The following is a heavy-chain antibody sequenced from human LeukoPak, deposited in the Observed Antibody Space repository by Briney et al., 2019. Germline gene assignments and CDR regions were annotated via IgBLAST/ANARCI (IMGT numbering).Heavy chain of an antibody. Sequence: GGSLSLSCAASGFTFSGSPILWVRQASGKGLEWVGRIRSKADNYATAYAASVQGRCTISRDDSKGTAYLQLNSLKTEDTAVYYCTQSNYWGQGALVTVSS. J-gene: IGHJ4*02. V-gene: IGHV3-73*01. CDR1: GFTFSGSP. CDR3: TQSNY. CDR2: IRSKADNYAT.